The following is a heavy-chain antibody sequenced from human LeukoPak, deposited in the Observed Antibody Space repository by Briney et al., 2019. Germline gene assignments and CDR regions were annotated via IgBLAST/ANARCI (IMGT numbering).Heavy chain of an antibody. J-gene: IGHJ4*02. CDR2: ISSNGGST. CDR1: GFTFSSYA. Sequence: GGSLRLSCAASGFTFSSYAMHWVRQAPGKGLEYVSAISSNGGSTYYANSVKGRFTISRDNSKNTLYLQMGSLRAEDMAVYYCARGDYDSSGYYGGFDYWGQGTLVTVSS. CDR3: ARGDYDSSGYYGGFDY. V-gene: IGHV3-64*01. D-gene: IGHD3-22*01.